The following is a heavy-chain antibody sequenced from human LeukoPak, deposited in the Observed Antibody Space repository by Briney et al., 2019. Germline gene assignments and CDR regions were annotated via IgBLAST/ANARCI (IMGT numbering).Heavy chain of an antibody. Sequence: ASVKVSCKASGGTFSSYAISWVRQAPGQGLEWMGGIIPIFGTANYAQKFQGRVTIAADESTSTAYMELSSLRSEDTAVYYCATTGGVRFLEWLPRPSDAFDIWGQGTMVTVSS. J-gene: IGHJ3*02. CDR2: IIPIFGTA. V-gene: IGHV1-69*13. CDR1: GGTFSSYA. D-gene: IGHD3-3*01. CDR3: ATTGGVRFLEWLPRPSDAFDI.